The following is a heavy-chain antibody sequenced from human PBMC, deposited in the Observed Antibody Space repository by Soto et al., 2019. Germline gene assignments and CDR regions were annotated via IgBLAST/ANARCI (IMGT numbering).Heavy chain of an antibody. CDR3: ARYYHDGSGRFY. D-gene: IGHD3-22*01. CDR2: MHHSGGL. V-gene: IGHV4-39*01. CDR1: GVSISTTSYS. J-gene: IGHJ4*02. Sequence: QLQLQESGPGLVKPSETLSLTCTVSGVSISTTSYSWGWIRQPPGKGLEWIGRMHHSGGLQYNPSLQSRVAISVDTSKSQFSLKLSSATATDTAVYYCARYYHDGSGRFYWGQGTPVTVSS.